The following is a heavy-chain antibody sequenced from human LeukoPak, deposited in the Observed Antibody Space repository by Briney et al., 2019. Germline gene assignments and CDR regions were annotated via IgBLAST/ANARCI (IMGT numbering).Heavy chain of an antibody. CDR2: INPNAGDT. CDR3: TREGRVGVPFDS. Sequence: ASLKVSCKTSGYTFTDSYMHWVRQAPGQGLEWIGWINPNAGDTTYAQGFHGRVTMTRDTSISTVYMELNSLKLDDTAVYYCTREGRVGVPFDSWGQGALVTVSS. J-gene: IGHJ4*02. D-gene: IGHD2-15*01. V-gene: IGHV1-2*02. CDR1: GYTFTDSY.